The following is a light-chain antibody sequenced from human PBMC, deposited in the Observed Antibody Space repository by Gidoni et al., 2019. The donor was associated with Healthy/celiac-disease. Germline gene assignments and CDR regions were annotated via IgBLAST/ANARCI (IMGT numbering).Light chain of an antibody. J-gene: IGKJ4*01. V-gene: IGKV3-20*01. CDR2: GAS. Sequence: EIVLTQSPGTLSLSPGERATLSCRKSQSVSSSYLAWYQQKPGQAPRLLIYGASSRATGIPDRFSGSGSGTDFTLTISRLEPEDFAVYYCQQYGSSPLTFGGGTKVEIK. CDR3: QQYGSSPLT. CDR1: QSVSSSY.